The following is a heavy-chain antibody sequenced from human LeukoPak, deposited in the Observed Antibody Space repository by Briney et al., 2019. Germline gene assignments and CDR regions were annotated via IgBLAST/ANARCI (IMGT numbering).Heavy chain of an antibody. CDR2: ISYDGSNK. CDR1: GFTFSSYG. V-gene: IGHV3-30*03. CDR3: ARDDQYKRMY. J-gene: IGHJ4*02. Sequence: GGSLRLSCAASGFTFSSYGMHWVRQAPGKGLEWVAVISYDGSNKYYADSVKGRFTISRHNSKNTLYLQMNSLRAEDTAVYYCARDDQYKRMYWGQGTLVTVSS. D-gene: IGHD1-1*01.